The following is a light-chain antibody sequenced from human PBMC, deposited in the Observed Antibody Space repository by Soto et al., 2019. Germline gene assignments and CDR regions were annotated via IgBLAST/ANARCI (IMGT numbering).Light chain of an antibody. CDR1: TSNIGNNY. J-gene: IGLJ1*01. CDR2: DNN. Sequence: QSVLTQPPSVSAAPGQKVTISCSGSTSNIGNNYVSWYQQFPGTAPKLLIFDNNKRPSGIPDRFSGSKSGTSATLGISGLQTGDEADYYCGTWDSSLIPGGVFGTGTKLTVL. CDR3: GTWDSSLIPGGV. V-gene: IGLV1-51*01.